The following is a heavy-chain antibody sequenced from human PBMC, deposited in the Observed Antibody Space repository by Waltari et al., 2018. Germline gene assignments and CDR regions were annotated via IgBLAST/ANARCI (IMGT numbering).Heavy chain of an antibody. J-gene: IGHJ4*02. D-gene: IGHD2-15*01. CDR1: GDSMSSGYW. V-gene: IGHV4-4*02. CDR2: VYGGGKT. Sequence: QLQLQESGPGLVKPSGTLSLTCAVSGDSMSSGYWWSWVRQPPGKGLEWIGQVYGGGKTNYNPSFAGRVTVALDTYNKEFSLKVTSATAADTAVYYCARDRGRGLYLDSWGPGLLVTVSP. CDR3: ARDRGRGLYLDS.